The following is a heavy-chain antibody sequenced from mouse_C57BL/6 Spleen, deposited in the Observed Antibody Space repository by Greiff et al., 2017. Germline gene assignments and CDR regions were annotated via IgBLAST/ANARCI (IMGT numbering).Heavy chain of an antibody. D-gene: IGHD1-1*01. Sequence: VQLQQPGAELVKPGASVKLSCKASGYTFTSYWMHWVKQRPGQGLEWIGMIHPNSGSTNYNEKFKSKATLTVDKSSSTAYMQLSSLTSEDSAVYYCAKIGYYGSSSLYCAMDYWGQGTSVTVSS. CDR1: GYTFTSYW. CDR3: AKIGYYGSSSLYCAMDY. J-gene: IGHJ4*01. CDR2: IHPNSGST. V-gene: IGHV1-64*01.